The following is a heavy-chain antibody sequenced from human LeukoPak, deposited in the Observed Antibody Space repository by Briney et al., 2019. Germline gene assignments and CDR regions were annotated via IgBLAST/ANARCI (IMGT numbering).Heavy chain of an antibody. Sequence: PGGSLRLSCAASGFTFSSYSMNWVRQAPGKGLEWVSGISGSGDTTYHADSVKGRFTISRDNSKNTLYLQMNSLRAEDTAVCYCAKDRAYSGSPNWFNPWGQGTLVTVSS. CDR1: GFTFSSYS. V-gene: IGHV3-23*01. CDR2: ISGSGDTT. J-gene: IGHJ5*02. D-gene: IGHD1-26*01. CDR3: AKDRAYSGSPNWFNP.